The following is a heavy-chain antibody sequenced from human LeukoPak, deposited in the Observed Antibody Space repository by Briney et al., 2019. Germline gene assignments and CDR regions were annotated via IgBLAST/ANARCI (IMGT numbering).Heavy chain of an antibody. CDR1: GYTFTDYY. CDR2: INSNSGDR. Sequence: ASVKVSCKASGYTFTDYYMHWVRQAPGQGLEWMGWINSNSGDRRYARDFQGRITLTRDTSFSTAYMELSSLRSDDTAVYYCARYAVYDYTWGSMHWGQGTLVTVSS. V-gene: IGHV1-2*02. J-gene: IGHJ4*02. D-gene: IGHD3-16*01. CDR3: ARYAVYDYTWGSMH.